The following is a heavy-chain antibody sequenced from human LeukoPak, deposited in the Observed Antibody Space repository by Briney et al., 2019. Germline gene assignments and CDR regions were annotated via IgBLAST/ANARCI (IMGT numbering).Heavy chain of an antibody. V-gene: IGHV3-74*01. CDR1: GFTFSSYW. Sequence: GGSLRLSCAASGFTFSSYWMHWVRQAPGKGLVWVSRINPDGSSTYYADSVKGRFTISRDNAKNTLYLQMNSLRAEDTAVYYCARPHDYGGIDYWGQGTLVTVSS. CDR2: INPDGSST. J-gene: IGHJ4*02. CDR3: ARPHDYGGIDY. D-gene: IGHD4-23*01.